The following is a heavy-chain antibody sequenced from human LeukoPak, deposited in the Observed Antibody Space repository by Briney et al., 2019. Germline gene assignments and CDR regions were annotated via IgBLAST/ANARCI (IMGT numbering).Heavy chain of an antibody. CDR1: GGSISSYY. CDR3: ARLHSGYSYGTSPFDY. Sequence: PSETLSLTCTVSGGSISSYYWSWIRQPAGKGLEWIGRIYTSGSTNYNPSLKSRVTMSVDTSKNQFSLKLSSVTAADTAVYYCARLHSGYSYGTSPFDYWGQGTLVTVSS. J-gene: IGHJ4*02. D-gene: IGHD5-18*01. CDR2: IYTSGST. V-gene: IGHV4-4*07.